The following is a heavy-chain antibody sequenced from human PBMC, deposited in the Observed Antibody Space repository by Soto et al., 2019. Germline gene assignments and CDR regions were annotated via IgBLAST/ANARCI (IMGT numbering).Heavy chain of an antibody. CDR1: GGTFSSYA. J-gene: IGHJ5*02. CDR3: ARVGNDGYPLEGWYNWFDP. V-gene: IGHV1-69*13. Sequence: SVKVSCKASGGTFSSYAISWVRQAPGQGLEWMGGIIPIFGTANYAQKFQGRVTITADESTSTAYMELSSLRSEDTAVYYCARVGNDGYPLEGWYNWFDPWGQGTLVTVSS. CDR2: IIPIFGTA. D-gene: IGHD5-12*01.